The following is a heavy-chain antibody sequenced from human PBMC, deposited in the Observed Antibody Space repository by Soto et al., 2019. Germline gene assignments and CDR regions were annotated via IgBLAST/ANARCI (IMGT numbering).Heavy chain of an antibody. CDR1: GGSISSGGYY. V-gene: IGHV4-31*03. J-gene: IGHJ4*02. CDR2: IYYSGST. D-gene: IGHD1-26*01. Sequence: QVQLQESGPGLVKPSQTLSLTCTVSGGSISSGGYYWSWIRQHPGKGLEWIGYIYYSGSTYYNPSLKSRVTMSVDMSKNQFSLKLSSVTAADTAVYYCAREGGIVGATAADYWGQGTLVTVSS. CDR3: AREGGIVGATAADY.